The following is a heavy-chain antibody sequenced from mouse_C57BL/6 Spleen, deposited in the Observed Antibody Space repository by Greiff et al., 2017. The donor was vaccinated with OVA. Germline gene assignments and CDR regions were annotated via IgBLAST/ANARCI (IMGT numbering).Heavy chain of an antibody. J-gene: IGHJ2*01. V-gene: IGHV1-82*01. CDR3: ARLGGLRRGFDY. CDR2: IYPGDGDT. D-gene: IGHD2-2*01. CDR1: GYAFSSSW. Sequence: QVQLQQSGPELVKPGASVKISCKASGYAFSSSWMNWVKQRPGKGLEWIGRIYPGDGDTNYNGKFKGKATLTADKSSSTAYMQLSSLTSEDSAVYFCARLGGLRRGFDYWGQGTTLTVSS.